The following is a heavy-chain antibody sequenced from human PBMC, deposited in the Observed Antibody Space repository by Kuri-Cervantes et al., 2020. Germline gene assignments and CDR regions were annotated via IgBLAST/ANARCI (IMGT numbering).Heavy chain of an antibody. V-gene: IGHV4-59*13. J-gene: IGHJ5*02. CDR3: AVGAGHNWFDP. CDR2: IYYSGST. Sequence: SETLSLTCTVSGGSISSYYWSWIRQPPGEGLEWIGYIYYSGSTNYNPSLKSRVTISVDTSKNQFSLKLSSVTAADTAVYYCAVGAGHNWFDPWGQGTLVTVSS. CDR1: GGSISSYY. D-gene: IGHD3-16*01.